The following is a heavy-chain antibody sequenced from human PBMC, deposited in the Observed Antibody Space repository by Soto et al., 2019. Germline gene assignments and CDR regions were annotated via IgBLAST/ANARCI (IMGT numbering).Heavy chain of an antibody. J-gene: IGHJ4*02. CDR3: TTDTLWFGELQTYYYFDY. Sequence: GKGLEWVGRIKSKTDGGTTDYTAPVKGRFNISRDDSKNTLYLQMNSLKTEDTAVYYCTTDTLWFGELQTYYYFDYSGQGTLLSVS. D-gene: IGHD3-10*01. CDR2: IKSKTDGGTT. V-gene: IGHV3-15*01.